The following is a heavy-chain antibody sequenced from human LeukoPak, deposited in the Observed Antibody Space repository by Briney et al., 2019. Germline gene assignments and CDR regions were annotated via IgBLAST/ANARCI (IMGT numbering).Heavy chain of an antibody. CDR1: GGSISSYY. CDR2: IYYSGST. V-gene: IGHV4-59*01. Sequence: SETLSLTCTVSGGSISSYYWNWIRQPPGKGLEWIGNIYYSGSTKYNPSLKSRITISVDTSKNQFSLKLSSVTAADAAEYYCARGGGGTAYFDYWGQGSLVTVSS. J-gene: IGHJ4*02. CDR3: ARGGGGTAYFDY. D-gene: IGHD2-21*02.